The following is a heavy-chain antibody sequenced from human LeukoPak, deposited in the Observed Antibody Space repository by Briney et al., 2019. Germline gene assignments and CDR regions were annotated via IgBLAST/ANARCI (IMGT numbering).Heavy chain of an antibody. CDR2: ISYDGSYK. CDR1: GFTFSNFA. Sequence: GRSLRLSCAASGFTFSNFAMHWVRQAPGKGLEWVAVISYDGSYKSYADSVKGRFTIPRDHSYNTLSLQMNSLRAEDTAVYYCARGQHRIAAPGTGFDYWGQGALVTVSS. V-gene: IGHV3-30*04. CDR3: ARGQHRIAAPGTGFDY. J-gene: IGHJ4*02. D-gene: IGHD6-13*01.